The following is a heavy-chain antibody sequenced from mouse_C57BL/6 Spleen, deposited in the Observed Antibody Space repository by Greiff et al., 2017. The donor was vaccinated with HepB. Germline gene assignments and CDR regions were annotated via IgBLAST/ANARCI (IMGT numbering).Heavy chain of an antibody. CDR3: AIGNRGFTTVVDY. CDR1: GYTFTSYW. J-gene: IGHJ2*01. D-gene: IGHD1-1*01. Sequence: QVQLQQPGAELVKPGASVKLSCKASGYTFTSYWMHWVKQRPGQGLEWIGMIHPNSGSTNYNEKFKSKATLTVDKSSSTAYMQLSSLTSEASAVYYCAIGNRGFTTVVDYWGQGTTLTVSS. V-gene: IGHV1-64*01. CDR2: IHPNSGST.